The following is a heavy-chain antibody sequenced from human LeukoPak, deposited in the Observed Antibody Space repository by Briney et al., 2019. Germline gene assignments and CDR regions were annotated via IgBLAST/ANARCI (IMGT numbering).Heavy chain of an antibody. CDR2: INPNSGGT. J-gene: IGHJ5*02. D-gene: IGHD2-2*01. CDR1: GYTFTGYY. V-gene: IGHV1-2*06. CDR3: ARAEMPPAAPYNWFDP. Sequence: ASVKVSCKASGYTFTGYYMHWLRQAPGQGLEWMGRINPNSGGTNYAQKFQGRVTMTRDTSISTAYMELSRLRSDDTAVYYCARAEMPPAAPYNWFDPWGQGTLVTVSS.